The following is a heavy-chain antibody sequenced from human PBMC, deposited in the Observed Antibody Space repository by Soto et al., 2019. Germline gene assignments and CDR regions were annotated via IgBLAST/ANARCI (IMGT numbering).Heavy chain of an antibody. J-gene: IGHJ5*02. CDR1: GFTFSSYG. CDR3: ASPLLGISTSHNWFDP. D-gene: IGHD2-2*01. V-gene: IGHV3-33*01. Sequence: GGSLRLSCAASGFTFSSYGMHWVRQAPGKGLEWVAVIWYDGSNKYYADSVKGRFTISRDNSKNTLYLQMNSLRAEDTAVYYCASPLLGISTSHNWFDPWGQGTLVTVSS. CDR2: IWYDGSNK.